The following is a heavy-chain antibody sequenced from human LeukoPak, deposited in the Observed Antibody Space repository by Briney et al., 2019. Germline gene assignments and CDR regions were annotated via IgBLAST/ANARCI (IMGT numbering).Heavy chain of an antibody. J-gene: IGHJ5*02. D-gene: IGHD1-26*01. Sequence: PSETLSLTCTVSGDSMSGYWGWVRQPAGKGLEWIGRISTSGGTDYNPSLKSRITMSVDTSKNQFSLKLRSMTAADTAVYYCARSNSGSYGWFDPWGQGTLVNVSS. CDR2: ISTSGGT. V-gene: IGHV4-4*07. CDR1: GDSMSGY. CDR3: ARSNSGSYGWFDP.